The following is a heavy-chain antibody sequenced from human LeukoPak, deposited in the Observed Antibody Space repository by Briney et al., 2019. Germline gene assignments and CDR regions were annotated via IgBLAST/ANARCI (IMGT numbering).Heavy chain of an antibody. D-gene: IGHD6-13*01. CDR3: ARVPGSSWYEFGDGENWIDT. V-gene: IGHV4-61*02. J-gene: IGHJ5*02. CDR1: GGSISSGYYY. CDR2: IHTSGST. Sequence: SETLSLTCNVSGGSISSGYYYWNWIRQPAGKGLEWIGRIHTSGSTNHNPSLKSRVTISIDTSKNQFSLKLNSVTAADTAVYYCARVPGSSWYEFGDGENWIDTWGQGTLVTVSS.